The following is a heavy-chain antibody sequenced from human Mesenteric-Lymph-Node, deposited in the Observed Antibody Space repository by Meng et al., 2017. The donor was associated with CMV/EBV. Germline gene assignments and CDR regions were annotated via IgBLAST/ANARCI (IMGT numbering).Heavy chain of an antibody. J-gene: IGHJ4*02. D-gene: IGHD4-23*01. V-gene: IGHV4-34*01. CDR2: INHSGST. CDR3: ARHQRWLKSEGGFNY. Sequence: QVEPQQWGARLLKPSETLSLTCAVYGGSFSGYDWSWIRQPPGKGLEWIGEINHSGSTNYNPSLKSRVTISVDTSKNQFSLKLSSVTAADTAVYYCARHQRWLKSEGGFNYWGQGTLVTVSS. CDR1: GGSFSGYD.